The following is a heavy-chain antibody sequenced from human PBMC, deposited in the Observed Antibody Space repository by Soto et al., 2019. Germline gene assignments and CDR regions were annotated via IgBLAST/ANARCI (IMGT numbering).Heavy chain of an antibody. CDR2: ISRSSTGI. J-gene: IGHJ6*02. V-gene: IGHV3-48*02. Sequence: EVQLVESGGGLVQPGGSLRLSCAASGFTFSLYSMSWVRQAPGKGLEWVSYISRSSTGIHYADSVKGRFTISRDDATNSLRLQMNSLRDGDTAVYDCARAVTWGLAVWGQGTTVSISS. CDR3: ARAVTWGLAV. CDR1: GFTFSLYS. D-gene: IGHD3-10*01.